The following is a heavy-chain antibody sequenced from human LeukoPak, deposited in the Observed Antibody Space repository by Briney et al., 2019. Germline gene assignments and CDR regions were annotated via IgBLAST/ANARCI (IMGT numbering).Heavy chain of an antibody. Sequence: GGSLRLSCAASGFTFTNYAMSWVRQAPGKGLEWVSAIISGDSTYYADSVKGRFTISRDNAKNSLYLQMNSLRAEDTAVYYCARDLPHYSKLIDYWGQGTLVTVSS. CDR2: IISGDST. CDR3: ARDLPHYSKLIDY. V-gene: IGHV3-23*01. J-gene: IGHJ4*02. CDR1: GFTFTNYA. D-gene: IGHD4-11*01.